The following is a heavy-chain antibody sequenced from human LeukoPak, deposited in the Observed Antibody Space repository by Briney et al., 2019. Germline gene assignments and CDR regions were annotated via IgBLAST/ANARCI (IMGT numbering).Heavy chain of an antibody. V-gene: IGHV4-34*01. CDR3: ARLPSLNYDFWSGQGDY. D-gene: IGHD3-3*01. Sequence: SETLSLTCAVYGGSFSGYYWSWIRQPPGKGLEWIGEINHSGSTNYNPSPKSRVTISVDTSKNQFSLKLSSVTAADTAVYYCARLPSLNYDFWSGQGDYWGQGTLVTVSS. CDR2: INHSGST. CDR1: GGSFSGYY. J-gene: IGHJ4*02.